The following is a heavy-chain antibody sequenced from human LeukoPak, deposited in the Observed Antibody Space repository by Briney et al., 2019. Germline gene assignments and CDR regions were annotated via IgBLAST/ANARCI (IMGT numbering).Heavy chain of an antibody. V-gene: IGHV3-9*01. CDR2: ISWNSGSI. CDR3: AEGSRRVMIDY. CDR1: GFTFDDYA. Sequence: AGGSLRLSCAASGFTFDDYAMHWVRHAPGKGLEWVSGISWNSGSIGYADSVKGRFTISRDNAKNSLYLQMNSLRAEDTALYYCAEGSRRVMIDYWGQGTLVTVSS. J-gene: IGHJ4*02.